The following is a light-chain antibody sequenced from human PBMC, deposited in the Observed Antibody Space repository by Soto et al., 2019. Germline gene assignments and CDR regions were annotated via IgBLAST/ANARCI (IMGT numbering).Light chain of an antibody. CDR2: KAS. Sequence: DIQMTQSPSTLSGSVGDRVTITCRASQTISSWLAWYQQKPGKAPKLLIYKASTLKSGVPSRFSGSGSGTEFNLTISSLQPEDVATYYCKKYNTAPLTFGGGTKVDIK. CDR3: KKYNTAPLT. CDR1: QTISSW. V-gene: IGKV1-5*03. J-gene: IGKJ4*01.